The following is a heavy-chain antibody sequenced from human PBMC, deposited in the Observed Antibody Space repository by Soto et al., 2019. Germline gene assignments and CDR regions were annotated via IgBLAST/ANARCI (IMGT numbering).Heavy chain of an antibody. J-gene: IGHJ4*02. CDR2: IYYSGST. D-gene: IGHD5-18*01. Sequence: SETLSLTCTVSGGSISSYYWSWIRQPPGKGLEWIGYIYYSGSTNYNPSLKSRVTISVDTSKNQFSLKLSSVTAADTAVYYCARTVRGYSYGYITYFDYWGQGTLVTVSS. CDR3: ARTVRGYSYGYITYFDY. V-gene: IGHV4-59*01. CDR1: GGSISSYY.